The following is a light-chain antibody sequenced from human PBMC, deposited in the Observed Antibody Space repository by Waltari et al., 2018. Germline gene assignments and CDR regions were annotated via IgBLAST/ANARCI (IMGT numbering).Light chain of an antibody. Sequence: EIVLTQSPGTLSLSPGEGATLSCRASQSVSRYLAWYQQKPGQAPRLLIYGASSRATGIPDRFSGSGSGTDFTLTISRLEPEDFAVYYCQQYGSSPPKVYTFGQGTKLEIK. V-gene: IGKV3-20*01. CDR2: GAS. CDR1: QSVSRY. CDR3: QQYGSSPPKVYT. J-gene: IGKJ2*01.